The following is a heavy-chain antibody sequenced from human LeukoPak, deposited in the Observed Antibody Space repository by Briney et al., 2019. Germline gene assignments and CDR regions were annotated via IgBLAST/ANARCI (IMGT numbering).Heavy chain of an antibody. CDR1: GFTFSSYG. CDR3: AIGDGLGELSSSFDY. J-gene: IGHJ4*02. Sequence: GGSLRLSCAASGFTFSSYGMHWVRQAPGKGLEWVAVIWYDGSNKYYADSVKGRFTISRDNSKNTLYLQMNSLRAEDTAVYYCAIGDGLGELSSSFDYWGQGTLVTVSS. V-gene: IGHV3-30*02. D-gene: IGHD3-16*02. CDR2: IWYDGSNK.